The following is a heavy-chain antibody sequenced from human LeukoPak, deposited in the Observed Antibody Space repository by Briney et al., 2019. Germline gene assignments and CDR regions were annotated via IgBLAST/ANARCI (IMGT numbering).Heavy chain of an antibody. D-gene: IGHD3-22*01. CDR3: AREGDYYDSSGYYY. CDR2: ISGSGGRI. J-gene: IGHJ4*02. CDR1: GFSFSSYG. Sequence: GGSLRLSCEASGFSFSSYGMSWVRQAPGKGLEWVSGISGSGGRISYADSVKGRFTISRDNAKNSLYLQMNSLRAEDTAVYYCAREGDYYDSSGYYYWGQGTLVTVSS. V-gene: IGHV3-23*01.